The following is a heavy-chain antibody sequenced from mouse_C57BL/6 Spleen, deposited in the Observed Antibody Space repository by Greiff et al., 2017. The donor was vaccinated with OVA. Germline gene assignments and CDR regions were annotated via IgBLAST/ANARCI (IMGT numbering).Heavy chain of an antibody. D-gene: IGHD1-1*01. CDR2: IFPGSGST. V-gene: IGHV1-75*01. CDR3: ARTPYYGSSYYFDY. Sequence: QVQLQQSGPELVKPGASVKISCKASGYTFTDYYINWVKQRPGQGLEWIGWIFPGSGSTYYNEKFKGKATLTVDKSSSTAYMLLSSLTSEDSAVYFCARTPYYGSSYYFDYWGQGTTLTVSS. CDR1: GYTFTDYY. J-gene: IGHJ2*01.